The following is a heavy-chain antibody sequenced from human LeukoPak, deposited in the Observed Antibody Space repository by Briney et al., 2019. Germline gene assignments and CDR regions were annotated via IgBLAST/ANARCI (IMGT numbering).Heavy chain of an antibody. J-gene: IGHJ4*02. CDR3: VTSFDYSDFY. V-gene: IGHV1-2*06. CDR1: GYTFTNFY. Sequence: ASVKVPCKASGYTFTNFYIHWVRQAPGQGLEWMGRINPDTGGTNFAQKFQDRVTVTRDTSISTAFLELSSLTSGDAAVYYCVTSFDYSDFYWGQGTLVIVS. D-gene: IGHD4-11*01. CDR2: INPDTGGT.